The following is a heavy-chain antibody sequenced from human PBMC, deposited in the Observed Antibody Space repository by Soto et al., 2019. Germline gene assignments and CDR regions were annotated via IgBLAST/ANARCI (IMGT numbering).Heavy chain of an antibody. J-gene: IGHJ6*02. D-gene: IGHD3-3*01. CDR1: EFTFSSYW. Sequence: EEQLVESGGGLVQPGGSLRLSCVASEFTFSSYWMTWVRQAPGKGLEWVANIKQDGSETYYVDSVKGRFTISRDNAKNSLYLQMNSLGAEDTAVYYCARIRELRFSHYGMDVWGQGTTVTVSS. V-gene: IGHV3-7*03. CDR3: ARIRELRFSHYGMDV. CDR2: IKQDGSET.